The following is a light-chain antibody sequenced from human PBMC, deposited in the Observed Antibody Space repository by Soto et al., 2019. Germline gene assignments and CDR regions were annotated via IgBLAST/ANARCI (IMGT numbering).Light chain of an antibody. V-gene: IGKV1-9*01. Sequence: IQLTQSPSSLSASVGDRVTITCRASQDISRSSAWYQQRPGRAPRLLIYLASNLQSGVPSRFSGSGSGTDFTLTIGGLQPEDFATYHCQQLYGYPLTFGGGTRVEIK. CDR2: LAS. CDR1: QDISRS. CDR3: QQLYGYPLT. J-gene: IGKJ4*01.